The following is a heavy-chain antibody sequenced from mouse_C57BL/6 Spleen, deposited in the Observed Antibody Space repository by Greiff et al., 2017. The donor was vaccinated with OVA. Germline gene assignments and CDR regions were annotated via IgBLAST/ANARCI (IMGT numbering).Heavy chain of an antibody. V-gene: IGHV14-2*01. Sequence: DVQLQESGAELVKPGASVKLSCTASGFNIKDYYMHWVKQRTEQGLEWIGRIDPEDGETKSAPKFQGKATITADTSSHTAYLHLSSLTSEDTAVYYCARRDYDEENFDYWGQGTTLTVSS. CDR2: IDPEDGET. CDR3: ARRDYDEENFDY. CDR1: GFNIKDYY. D-gene: IGHD2-4*01. J-gene: IGHJ2*01.